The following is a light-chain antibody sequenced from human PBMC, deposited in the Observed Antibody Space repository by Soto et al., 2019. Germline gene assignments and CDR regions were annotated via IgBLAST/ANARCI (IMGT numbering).Light chain of an antibody. V-gene: IGLV2-14*03. CDR3: SSNAISNTLV. CDR1: NSDVGGYDY. Sequence: QSALTQPASVSGSPGQSITISCSGTNSDVGGYDYVSWYQQHPGKAPKLIIYEVINRPSGVSNRFSGSKSGNTASLTVPGLQAEDEADYYCSSNAISNTLVFGTGTKVTVL. J-gene: IGLJ1*01. CDR2: EVI.